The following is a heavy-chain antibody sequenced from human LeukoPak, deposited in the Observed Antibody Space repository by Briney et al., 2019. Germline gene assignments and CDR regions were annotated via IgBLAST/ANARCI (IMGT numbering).Heavy chain of an antibody. V-gene: IGHV3-21*01. CDR3: AREVGRSAAL. J-gene: IGHJ4*02. CDR2: ISGSSRYI. CDR1: GFTFSSFS. D-gene: IGHD6-13*01. Sequence: GGSLRLSCAASGFTFSSFSMDWVRQAPGKGLEWVSSISGSSRYIYYADSVKGRFTISRDNAKNSLFLQMNSLRADDTAVYYCAREVGRSAALWGQGTLVTVSS.